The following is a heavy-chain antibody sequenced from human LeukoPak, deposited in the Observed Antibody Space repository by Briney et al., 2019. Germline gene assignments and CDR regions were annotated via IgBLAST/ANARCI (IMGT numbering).Heavy chain of an antibody. V-gene: IGHV1-18*01. CDR3: ARVSSGWYRYYFDY. CDR1: DYTFATYD. CDR2: ISAYNGNT. D-gene: IGHD6-19*01. J-gene: IGHJ4*02. Sequence: GASVKVSCKAYDYTFATYDITWVRQAPGQGLEWMGWISAYNGNTKYAQKVQGRVTMTMDTSTSTAYMELRSLRSDDTAVYYCARVSSGWYRYYFDYWGQGTLVTVSS.